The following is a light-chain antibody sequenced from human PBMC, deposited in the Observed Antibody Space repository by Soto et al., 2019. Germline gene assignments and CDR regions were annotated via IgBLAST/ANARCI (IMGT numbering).Light chain of an antibody. CDR2: KAS. CDR1: QSISSW. J-gene: IGKJ5*01. V-gene: IGKV1-5*03. CDR3: QQYNSYIT. Sequence: DIQMTQSPSTLSASVGDRVTITCRASQSISSWLAWYQQKPGKAPKLLIYKASSLESGVPSRFSGSGSWTEFTLTISSLQPDEFATYYCQQYNSYITFGPGTRLEIK.